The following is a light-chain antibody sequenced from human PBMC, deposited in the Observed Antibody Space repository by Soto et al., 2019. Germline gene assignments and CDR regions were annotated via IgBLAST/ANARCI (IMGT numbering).Light chain of an antibody. CDR2: EVN. J-gene: IGLJ2*01. Sequence: QSALTQPPSASGSPGQSVTISCTGTSSDVGGYVYVSWYQQYPGKAPKLMIFEVNKRASGVPDRFSGSKSGNTASLTVSGLQAEDEADYYCSSYAGINTDVIFGGGPKLTVL. CDR3: SSYAGINTDVI. CDR1: SSDVGGYVY. V-gene: IGLV2-8*01.